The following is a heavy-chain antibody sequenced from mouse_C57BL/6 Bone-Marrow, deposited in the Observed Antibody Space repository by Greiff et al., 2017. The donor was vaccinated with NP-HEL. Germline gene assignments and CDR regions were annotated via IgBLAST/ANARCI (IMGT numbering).Heavy chain of an antibody. Sequence: EVKLMESGGGLVKPGGSLKLSCAASGFTFSSYAMSWVRQTPEKRLEWVATISDGGSYTYSPDNVKGRFTISRDNAKNNLYLQMSHLKSEDTAMYYCARDKAMDYWGQGTSVTVS. CDR2: ISDGGSYT. J-gene: IGHJ4*01. CDR1: GFTFSSYA. V-gene: IGHV5-4*01. CDR3: ARDKAMDY.